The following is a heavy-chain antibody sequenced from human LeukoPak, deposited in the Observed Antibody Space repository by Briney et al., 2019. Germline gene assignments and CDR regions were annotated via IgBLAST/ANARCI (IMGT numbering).Heavy chain of an antibody. Sequence: ASVKVSCKASGYTFTSYYMHWVRQAPGQGLEWMGIINPSGGSTSYAQKFQGRVTMTRDTSTSTVYIELSSLRSEDTAVYYCASWGRRYSGYAPVFDYYYSHSMAVWGKGPTVTVSS. V-gene: IGHV1-46*01. J-gene: IGHJ6*03. CDR2: INPSGGST. CDR1: GYTFTSYY. D-gene: IGHD5-12*01. CDR3: ASWGRRYSGYAPVFDYYYSHSMAV.